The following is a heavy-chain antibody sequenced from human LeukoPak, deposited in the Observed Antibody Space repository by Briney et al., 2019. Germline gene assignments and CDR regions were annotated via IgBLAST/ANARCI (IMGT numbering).Heavy chain of an antibody. CDR2: IYYSGST. D-gene: IGHD3-3*01. CDR1: GGSISSYY. CDR3: ARDRNNDFWSGYRQAFDI. Sequence: SETLSLTCTVSGGSISSYYWSWIRQPPGKGLEWIGYIYYSGSTNYNPSLKSRVTISVDTSKNQFSLKLSSVTAADTAVYYCARDRNNDFWSGYRQAFDIWGQGTMVTVSS. J-gene: IGHJ3*02. V-gene: IGHV4-59*01.